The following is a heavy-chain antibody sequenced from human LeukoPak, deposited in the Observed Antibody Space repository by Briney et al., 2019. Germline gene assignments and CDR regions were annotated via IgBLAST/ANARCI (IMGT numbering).Heavy chain of an antibody. V-gene: IGHV3-9*01. CDR3: AKDKGDYYDSSGYDY. CDR1: GVTFDDYA. Sequence: GGSLRLSCAASGVTFDDYAMHWVRQAPGKGLEWVSGISWNSGSIGYADSVKGRFTISRDNAKNSLYLQMNSLRAEDTALYYCAKDKGDYYDSSGYDYWGQGTLVTVSS. J-gene: IGHJ4*02. CDR2: ISWNSGSI. D-gene: IGHD3-22*01.